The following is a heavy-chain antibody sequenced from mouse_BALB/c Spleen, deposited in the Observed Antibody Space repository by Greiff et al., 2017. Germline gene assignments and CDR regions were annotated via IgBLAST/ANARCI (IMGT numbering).Heavy chain of an antibody. CDR3: ARSPITTVVATPYYFDY. D-gene: IGHD1-1*01. V-gene: IGHV3-2*02. J-gene: IGHJ2*01. CDR2: ISYSGST. CDR1: GYSITSDYA. Sequence: DVQLQESGPGLVKPSQSLSLTCTVTGYSITSDYAWNWIRQFPGNKLEWMGYISYSGSTSYNPSLKSRISITRDTSKNQFFLQLNSVTTEDTATYYCARSPITTVVATPYYFDYWGQGTTLTVSS.